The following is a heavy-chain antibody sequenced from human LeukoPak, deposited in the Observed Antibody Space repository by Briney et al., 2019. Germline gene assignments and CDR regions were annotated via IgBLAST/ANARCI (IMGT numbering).Heavy chain of an antibody. V-gene: IGHV3-48*03. J-gene: IGHJ4*02. CDR3: ARDPGGNWGY. D-gene: IGHD7-27*01. CDR1: GFTFSTYE. CDR2: ITGSGSTK. Sequence: PGGSLRLSCAASGFTFSTYEMNWVRQAPGKGLEWLSYITGSGSTKYYADSVRGRFTISRDNSKNTLYLQMNSLRAEDTAVYYCARDPGGNWGYWGQGTLVTVSS.